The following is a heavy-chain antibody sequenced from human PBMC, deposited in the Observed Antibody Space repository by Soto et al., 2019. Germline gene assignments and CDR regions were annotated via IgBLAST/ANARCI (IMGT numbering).Heavy chain of an antibody. CDR1: GGSISSGGYS. D-gene: IGHD5-12*01. CDR2: IYHSGST. Sequence: PSETLSLTCAVSGGSISSGGYSWSLIRQPPGKGLEWIGYIYHSGSTYYNPSLKSRVTISVDTSKNQFSLNLSSVTAADTAMYYCARAGVATIYPGNNWFDPWGQGTLVTVSS. V-gene: IGHV4-30-2*05. J-gene: IGHJ5*02. CDR3: ARAGVATIYPGNNWFDP.